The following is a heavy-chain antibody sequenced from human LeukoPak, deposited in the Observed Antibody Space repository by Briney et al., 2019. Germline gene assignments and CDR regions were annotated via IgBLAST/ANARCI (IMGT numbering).Heavy chain of an antibody. CDR1: GGSISSYY. V-gene: IGHV4-59*08. CDR2: IYYSGST. Sequence: SETLSLTCTVSGGSISSYYWSWIRQPPGTGLELIGYIYYSGSTNYNPSLNSRVTISVDTSKNQYSLKLSSVTAADTAVYYCARQSLRNTAMVFGYWGQGTLVTVSS. CDR3: ARQSLRNTAMVFGY. J-gene: IGHJ4*02. D-gene: IGHD5-18*01.